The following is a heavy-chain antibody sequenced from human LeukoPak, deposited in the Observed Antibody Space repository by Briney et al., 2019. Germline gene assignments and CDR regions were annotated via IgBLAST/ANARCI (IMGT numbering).Heavy chain of an antibody. D-gene: IGHD1-26*01. V-gene: IGHV4-61*01. Sequence: PSETLSLTCTVSGGSVSSGSYYWSWIRQSPGKGLEWIGYIYYSGSTNYNPSLKSRVTISVDTSKNQFSLKLSSVTASDTAVYYCARHVSGSYRRPFDYWGQGTLVTVSS. CDR2: IYYSGST. CDR1: GGSVSSGSYY. J-gene: IGHJ4*02. CDR3: ARHVSGSYRRPFDY.